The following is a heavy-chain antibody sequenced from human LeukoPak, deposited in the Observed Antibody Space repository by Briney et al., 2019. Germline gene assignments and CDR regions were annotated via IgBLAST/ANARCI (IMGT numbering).Heavy chain of an antibody. CDR3: ARGGYCSSTSCSQPGLLDY. Sequence: ASVKVSCKTSGYSFTGYYIHWVRQAPGQGLEWMGWINPNSGGTNYAQKFQGRVTMTRDTSISTAYMDLSRLRSGDTAVYYCARGGYCSSTSCSQPGLLDYWGQGTLLTVSS. J-gene: IGHJ4*02. D-gene: IGHD2-2*01. CDR1: GYSFTGYY. CDR2: INPNSGGT. V-gene: IGHV1-2*02.